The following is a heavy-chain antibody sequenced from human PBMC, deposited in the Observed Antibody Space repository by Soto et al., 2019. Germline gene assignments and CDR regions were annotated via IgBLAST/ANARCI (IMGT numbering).Heavy chain of an antibody. CDR1: GFSFSTYE. J-gene: IGHJ4*02. D-gene: IGHD1-26*01. CDR2: ISSTSSTI. V-gene: IGHV3-48*03. Sequence: GGSLRLSCAASGFSFSTYELNWVRQAPGKGPEWISYISSTSSTILYADSVKGRFTISRDNAKNLLYLQMNSLRVEDTAIYYCELRKTGSYFDYWGQGNLVTVSS. CDR3: ELRKTGSYFDY.